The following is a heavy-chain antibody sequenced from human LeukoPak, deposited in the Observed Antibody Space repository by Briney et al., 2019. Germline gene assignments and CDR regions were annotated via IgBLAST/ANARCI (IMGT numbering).Heavy chain of an antibody. J-gene: IGHJ3*02. V-gene: IGHV3-21*01. D-gene: IGHD2-15*01. CDR3: AREGPIVVVVAATRAVNGRYAFDI. Sequence: PGGSLRLSCAASGFTFSSYSMNWVRQAPGKGLEWVSSISSSSSYIYYADSVKGRFTISRDNAKNSLYLQMNSLRAEDTAVYYCAREGPIVVVVAATRAVNGRYAFDIWGQGTMVTVSS. CDR1: GFTFSSYS. CDR2: ISSSSSYI.